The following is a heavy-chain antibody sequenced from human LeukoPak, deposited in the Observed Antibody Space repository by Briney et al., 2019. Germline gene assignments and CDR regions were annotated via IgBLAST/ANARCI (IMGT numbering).Heavy chain of an antibody. CDR3: ASYDSSGYYHYFDY. CDR1: GFTLSSHW. Sequence: GGSLRLSCAASGFTLSSHWMHWVRQAPGRGLVWVSRIRSDGSSISYADSVKGRFTISRDNAKNTLYLQMNSLRAEDTAVYYCASYDSSGYYHYFDYWGQGTLVTVSS. CDR2: IRSDGSSI. D-gene: IGHD3-22*01. J-gene: IGHJ4*02. V-gene: IGHV3-74*01.